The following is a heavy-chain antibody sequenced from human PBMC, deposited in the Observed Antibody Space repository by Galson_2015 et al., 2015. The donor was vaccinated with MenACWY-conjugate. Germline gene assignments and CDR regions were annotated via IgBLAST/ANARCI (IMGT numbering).Heavy chain of an antibody. D-gene: IGHD1-26*01. Sequence: QSGAEVTKPGESLKISCKASGYNFITYWIGWVRQVPGKGLEWVGLISPIDSKTRYSPAFEGRVTISADNSITTAYLQWNSLQASDTAMYYCARHPPCGRGMDVWGQGTTVTVSS. CDR3: ARHPPCGRGMDV. V-gene: IGHV5-51*01. J-gene: IGHJ6*02. CDR2: ISPIDSKT. CDR1: GYNFITYW.